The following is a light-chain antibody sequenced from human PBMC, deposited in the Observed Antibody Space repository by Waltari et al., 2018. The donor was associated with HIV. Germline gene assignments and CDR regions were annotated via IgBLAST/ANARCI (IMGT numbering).Light chain of an antibody. CDR1: SSDVGGYNY. CDR3: SSYTSSSTLG. Sequence: QSALTQPASVSGSPGQSFTISCTGTSSDVGGYNYVSWYQQHPGKAPKLMIYDVSKRPSGVSNRFSGSKSGNTASLTISGLQAEDEADYYCSSYTSSSTLGFGGGTKLTVL. CDR2: DVS. V-gene: IGLV2-14*01. J-gene: IGLJ2*01.